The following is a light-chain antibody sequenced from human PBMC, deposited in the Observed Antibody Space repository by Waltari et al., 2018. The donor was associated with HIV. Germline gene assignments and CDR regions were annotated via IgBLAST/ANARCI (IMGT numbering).Light chain of an antibody. Sequence: QSVLTQPPSASGTPGQRVTISCSGSSANIGNTVYWYQQLPGTAPKVLIYRDNQRPSGVPGRFSGSRSGTSASLDVSGLRSEDEATYFCAAWDDILSGWVFGGGTKLTVL. J-gene: IGLJ3*02. V-gene: IGLV1-47*01. CDR1: SANIGNT. CDR3: AAWDDILSGWV. CDR2: RDN.